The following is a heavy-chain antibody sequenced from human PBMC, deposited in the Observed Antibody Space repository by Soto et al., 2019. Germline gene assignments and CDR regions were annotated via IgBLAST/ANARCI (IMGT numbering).Heavy chain of an antibody. J-gene: IGHJ4*02. D-gene: IGHD3-22*01. CDR3: AHSLYYYDSSGYGPFDY. CDR2: IYWDDDK. CDR1: GFSLSTSGVG. V-gene: IGHV2-5*02. Sequence: QITLKESGPTLVKPTQTLTLTCTFSGFSLSTSGVGVGWIRQPPGKALEWLALIYWDDDKRYSPSLKSRLTITKDTSKNQVALTMTHMDPVDTATYYCAHSLYYYDSSGYGPFDYWGQGTLVTVSS.